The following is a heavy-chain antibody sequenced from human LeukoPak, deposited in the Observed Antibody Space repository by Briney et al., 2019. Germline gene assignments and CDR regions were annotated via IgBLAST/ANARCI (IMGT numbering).Heavy chain of an antibody. J-gene: IGHJ5*02. D-gene: IGHD3-22*01. CDR3: ARGRTYYDSSGYYYVWFDP. CDR2: INYSEST. CDR1: SGSFSGYY. V-gene: IGHV4-34*01. Sequence: PSETLSLTCAVYSGSFSGYYWNWIREPPGKGLEWIGEINYSESTNYNPSLKSRVTISVDTSKNQFSLKLTSVTAADTAVYYCARGRTYYDSSGYYYVWFDPWGHGTLVTVSS.